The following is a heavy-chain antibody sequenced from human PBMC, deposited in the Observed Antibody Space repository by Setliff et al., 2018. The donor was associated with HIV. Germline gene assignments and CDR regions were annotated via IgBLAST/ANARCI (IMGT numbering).Heavy chain of an antibody. Sequence: SETLSLTCTVSGGSISSSSYYWGWIRQPPGKGLEWIGSIYYSGSTYYNPSLKSRATISVDTSKNQFSLKLSSVTAAGTAVYYCARIPHSINGDCYFDYWGQGTLVTVSS. J-gene: IGHJ4*02. CDR1: GGSISSSSYY. D-gene: IGHD2-21*01. V-gene: IGHV4-39*01. CDR2: IYYSGST. CDR3: ARIPHSINGDCYFDY.